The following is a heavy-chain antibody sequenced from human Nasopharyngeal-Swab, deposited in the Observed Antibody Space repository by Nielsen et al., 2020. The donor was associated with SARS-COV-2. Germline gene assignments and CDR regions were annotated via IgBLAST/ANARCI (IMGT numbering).Heavy chain of an antibody. V-gene: IGHV1-18*04. CDR1: GYTFTSYC. J-gene: IGHJ4*02. CDR2: IIAYNGNT. CDR3: ARDKNPYGDYVDY. Sequence: ASVKVSCKASGYTFTSYCISWVRQAPGQGLEWMVWIIAYNGNTNYAQKLQGRVTMTTDTSTSTAYMELRSLRSDDTAVYYCARDKNPYGDYVDYWGQGTLVTVSS. D-gene: IGHD4-17*01.